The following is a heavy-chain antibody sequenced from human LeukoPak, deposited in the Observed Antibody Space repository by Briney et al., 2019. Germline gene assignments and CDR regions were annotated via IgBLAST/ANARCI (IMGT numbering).Heavy chain of an antibody. Sequence: GGSLRLSCVASGFTFRNYAMHWIRQAPGKGLEWISYISGTNSYTYYADSVKGRFTMSRDNAKKSVFLQMNSLRAEDTAIYYCARASRDGYNYAMDFDYWGQGTLVTVSS. CDR1: GFTFRNYA. CDR3: ARASRDGYNYAMDFDY. D-gene: IGHD5-24*01. V-gene: IGHV3-11*05. CDR2: ISGTNSYT. J-gene: IGHJ4*02.